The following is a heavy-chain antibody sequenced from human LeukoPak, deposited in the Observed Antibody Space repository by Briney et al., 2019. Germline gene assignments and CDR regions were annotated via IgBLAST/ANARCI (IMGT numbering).Heavy chain of an antibody. CDR3: ARDTSPYYYDRDHSQGAFDI. CDR1: GGSISSYY. D-gene: IGHD3-22*01. V-gene: IGHV4-4*07. CDR2: IYTSGST. J-gene: IGHJ3*02. Sequence: PSETLSLTCTVSGGSISSYYWSWIRQPAGKGLEWIGRIYTSGSTNYNPSLKSRVTMSVDTSKNQFSLKLSSVTAADTAVYYCARDTSPYYYDRDHSQGAFDIWGQGTMVTVSS.